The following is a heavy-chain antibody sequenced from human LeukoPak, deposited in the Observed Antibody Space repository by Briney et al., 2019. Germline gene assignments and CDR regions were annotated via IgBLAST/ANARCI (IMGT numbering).Heavy chain of an antibody. V-gene: IGHV3-66*01. CDR1: GFTVSSKY. Sequence: GGSLRLSCAASGFTVSSKYMSWVRQAPGKGLEWASVIYSGGSTYYADSVKGRFTISRDNSKNTLYLQMNSLRAEDTAVYYCARDQGGNYYGLNWFDPWGQGTLVTVSS. CDR2: IYSGGST. J-gene: IGHJ5*02. D-gene: IGHD3-10*01. CDR3: ARDQGGNYYGLNWFDP.